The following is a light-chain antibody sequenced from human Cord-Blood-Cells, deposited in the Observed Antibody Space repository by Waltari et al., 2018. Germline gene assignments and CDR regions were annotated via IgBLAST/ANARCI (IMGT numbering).Light chain of an antibody. CDR3: QTWGTGIRV. CDR2: LNSDGSH. CDR1: TGHSSHA. V-gene: IGLV4-69*01. Sequence: QLVLTQPTSASASLGASVKLTCTLCTGHSSHAIAWHQQQPEKGPRYLMKLNSDGSHSKGDGIPDRFSGSSSGAERYLTISSLQSEDEADYYCQTWGTGIRVFGGGTKLTVL. J-gene: IGLJ3*02.